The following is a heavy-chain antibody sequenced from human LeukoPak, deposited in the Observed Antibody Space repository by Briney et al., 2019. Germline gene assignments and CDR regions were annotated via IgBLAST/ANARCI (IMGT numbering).Heavy chain of an antibody. CDR1: GGSTFSNF. D-gene: IGHD3-22*01. Sequence: SETLSLTCTLSGGSTFSNFRSWIRQSAGTGLEWIGRIYGSGITDYNPSLTSRVTMSLDTSRKQFSLRLTSVTAAATAVYYFAGLKFYDSTGYSPDYYMDVWGKGTTVSVFS. CDR2: IYGSGIT. V-gene: IGHV4-4*07. J-gene: IGHJ6*03. CDR3: AGLKFYDSTGYSPDYYMDV.